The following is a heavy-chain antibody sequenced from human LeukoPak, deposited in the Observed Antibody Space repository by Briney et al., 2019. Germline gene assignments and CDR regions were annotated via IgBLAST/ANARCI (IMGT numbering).Heavy chain of an antibody. Sequence: GGSLRLSCAASGFTFSSYAMSWVRQAPGKGLEWVSAISGSGGSTYYADSVKGRFTISRDNSKNTLYLQMNSLRAEDTAVYNCAKDTGYCSSTSCFFDYWGQGTLVTVSS. J-gene: IGHJ4*02. V-gene: IGHV3-23*01. CDR3: AKDTGYCSSTSCFFDY. CDR2: ISGSGGST. D-gene: IGHD2-2*01. CDR1: GFTFSSYA.